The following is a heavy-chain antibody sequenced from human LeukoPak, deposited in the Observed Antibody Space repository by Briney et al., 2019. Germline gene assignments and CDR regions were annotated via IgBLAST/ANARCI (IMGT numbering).Heavy chain of an antibody. CDR3: ARAGYSYGYGYDAFDI. V-gene: IGHV4-59*01. CDR1: GGSISSYY. CDR2: IYYSGST. D-gene: IGHD5-18*01. J-gene: IGHJ3*02. Sequence: SETLSLTCTVSGGSISSYYWSWIRQPPGKGLEWVGYIYYSGSTNYNPSLKSRVTISVDTSKNQFSLKLSSVTAADTAVYYCARAGYSYGYGYDAFDIWGQGTMVTVSS.